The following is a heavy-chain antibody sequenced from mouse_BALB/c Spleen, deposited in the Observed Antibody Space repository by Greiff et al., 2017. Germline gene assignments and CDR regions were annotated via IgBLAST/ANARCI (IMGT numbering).Heavy chain of an antibody. J-gene: IGHJ3*01. D-gene: IGHD1-1*01. CDR3: ARGTTVRGAWFAY. CDR1: GFSLTSYG. CDR2: IWAGGST. Sequence: VQLVESGPGLVAPSQSLSITCTVSGFSLTSYGVHWVRQPPGKGLEWLGVIWAGGSTNYNSALMSRLSISKDNSKSQVFLKMNSLQTDDTAMYYCARGTTVRGAWFAYWGQGTLVTVSA. V-gene: IGHV2-9*02.